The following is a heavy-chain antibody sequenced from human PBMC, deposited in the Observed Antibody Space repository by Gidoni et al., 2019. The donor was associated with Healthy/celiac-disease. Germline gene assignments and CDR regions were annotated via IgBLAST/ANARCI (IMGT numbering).Heavy chain of an antibody. Sequence: EVQLVESGGGLVQPGGSLRLSCSASGFTFSSYAMHWVRQAPGKGLEYVSAISSNGGSTYYADSVKGRFTISRDNSKNTLYLQMSSLRAEDTAVYYCVKSPGSSSPLHYYYYYMDVWGKGTTVTVSS. CDR2: ISSNGGST. V-gene: IGHV3-64D*06. CDR1: GFTFSSYA. D-gene: IGHD6-13*01. CDR3: VKSPGSSSPLHYYYYYMDV. J-gene: IGHJ6*03.